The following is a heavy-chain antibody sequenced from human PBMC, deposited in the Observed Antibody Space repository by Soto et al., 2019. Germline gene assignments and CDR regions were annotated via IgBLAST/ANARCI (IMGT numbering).Heavy chain of an antibody. V-gene: IGHV3-23*01. D-gene: IGHD3-22*01. CDR3: AKATAHTYYYDSSGPGAFDI. CDR1: GFTFSSYA. CDR2: ISGSGGST. Sequence: SGGSLRLSCAASGFTFSSYAMSWVRQARGKGLEWVSAISGSGGSTYYADSVKGRFTISRDNSKNTLYLQMNSLRAEDTAVYYCAKATAHTYYYDSSGPGAFDIWGQGTMVTVSS. J-gene: IGHJ3*02.